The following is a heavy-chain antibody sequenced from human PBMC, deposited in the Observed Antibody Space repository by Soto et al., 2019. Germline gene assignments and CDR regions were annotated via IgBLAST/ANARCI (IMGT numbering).Heavy chain of an antibody. CDR3: ARASSSSSAADY. Sequence: PSETLSLTCSVSGESINSGGYYWSWIRHHPGKGLEWIGYIYGSESAYYNPSLKSRVTISMDTSKNHFAMRLSSVTAADTAVHYCARASSSSSAADYWGQGTQVTVSS. CDR2: IYGSESA. CDR1: GESINSGGYY. D-gene: IGHD6-6*01. J-gene: IGHJ4*02. V-gene: IGHV4-31*03.